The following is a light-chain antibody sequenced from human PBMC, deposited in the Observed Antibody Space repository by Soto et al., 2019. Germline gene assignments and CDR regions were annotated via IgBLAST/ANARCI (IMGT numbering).Light chain of an antibody. V-gene: IGKV1-39*01. CDR1: QSVSDS. CDR2: GAS. CDR3: QQTYGTPRT. J-gene: IGKJ2*01. Sequence: DIQMTQSPSSLSASVGDRVTITCRASQSVSDSLNWYQHKPGTAPKLLIFGASNLQSGVPSRFSGSRSGTDFTLTINSLQPEDFATYDCQQTYGTPRTFGQGTKLEIK.